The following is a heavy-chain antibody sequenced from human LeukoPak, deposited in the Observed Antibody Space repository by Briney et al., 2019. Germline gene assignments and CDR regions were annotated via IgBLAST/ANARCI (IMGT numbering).Heavy chain of an antibody. CDR3: ARDLSSGWWDYYYYYMDV. D-gene: IGHD6-19*01. CDR2: ISAYNGNT. Sequence: ASVKVSCKASGYTFTSYGISWVRQAPGQGLEWMGWISAYNGNTNYAQKLQGRVTMTTDTSTSTAYMELRRLRSDDTAVYYCARDLSSGWWDYYYYYMDVWGKGTTVTVSS. V-gene: IGHV1-18*01. J-gene: IGHJ6*03. CDR1: GYTFTSYG.